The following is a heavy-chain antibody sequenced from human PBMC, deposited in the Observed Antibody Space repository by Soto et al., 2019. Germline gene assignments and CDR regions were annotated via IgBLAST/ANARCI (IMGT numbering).Heavy chain of an antibody. CDR1: GGSISSYY. CDR2: IYYSGST. D-gene: IGHD5-18*01. Sequence: SETLSLTCTVSGGSISSYYWSWIRQPPGKGLEWIGYIYYSGSTNYNPSLKSRVTISVDTSKNQFSLKLSSVAAADTAVYYCARDRGYSYGYDPYYYYGMDVWGQGTTVTVSS. CDR3: ARDRGYSYGYDPYYYYGMDV. J-gene: IGHJ6*02. V-gene: IGHV4-59*01.